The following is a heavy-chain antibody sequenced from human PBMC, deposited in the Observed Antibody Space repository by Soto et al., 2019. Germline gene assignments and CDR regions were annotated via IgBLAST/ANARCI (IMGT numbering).Heavy chain of an antibody. CDR3: ARQFCSGGSCSGGMDV. CDR2: IYPGDSDT. CDR1: GYSFTSYW. D-gene: IGHD2-15*01. V-gene: IGHV5-51*01. J-gene: IGHJ6*02. Sequence: PGESLKISCKGSGYSFTSYWIGWVRQMPGKGLEWMGIIYPGDSDTRYSPSFQGQVTISADKSISTAYLQWSSLKASDTAMYYCARQFCSGGSCSGGMDVWGQGTTVTVSS.